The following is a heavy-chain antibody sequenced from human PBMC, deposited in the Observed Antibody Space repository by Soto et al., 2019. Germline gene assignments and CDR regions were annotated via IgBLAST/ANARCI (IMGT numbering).Heavy chain of an antibody. V-gene: IGHV1-69*02. CDR3: AMGGGYDDWFDP. CDR2: IIPILGIA. D-gene: IGHD5-12*01. CDR1: EGTFSSYT. Sequence: QVQLVQSGAEVKKPGSSVKVSCKASEGTFSSYTISWVRQAPGQGLEWMGRIIPILGIANYAQKFQGRVTITADKSTSTAYMELSSLRSEDTAVYYCAMGGGYDDWFDPWGQGTLVTVSS. J-gene: IGHJ5*02.